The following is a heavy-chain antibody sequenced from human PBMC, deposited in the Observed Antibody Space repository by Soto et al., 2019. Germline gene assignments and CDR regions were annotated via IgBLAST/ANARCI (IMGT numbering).Heavy chain of an antibody. D-gene: IGHD3-16*01. V-gene: IGHV3-23*01. CDR2: VSDSGERT. CDR3: AKWGNGWGYYYYAMDG. Sequence: PGGSLRLSCVASGFRFSSYAMNWVRQAPGKGLEWVSGVSDSGERTYYADSAKGRFTISRDNSKSTLYLQMNSLRAEDTAVYYCAKWGNGWGYYYYAMDGWVQGTTVTVSS. J-gene: IGHJ6*02. CDR1: GFRFSSYA.